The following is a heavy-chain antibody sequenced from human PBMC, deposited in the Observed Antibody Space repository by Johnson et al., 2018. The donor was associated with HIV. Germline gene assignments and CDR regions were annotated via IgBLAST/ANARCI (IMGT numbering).Heavy chain of an antibody. CDR1: GCTFSCYA. D-gene: IGHD6-19*01. Sequence: QVQLVESGGGVVQPGRSLRLSCAASGCTFSCYAMHWVRQATGKGLEWVAVISYDGSNKYYAAYVKGRFTISRDNSKNTLYLQMNSLRAEDTAVYYCASGGWLEGAFDIWGQGTMVTVSS. CDR3: ASGGWLEGAFDI. CDR2: ISYDGSNK. J-gene: IGHJ3*02. V-gene: IGHV3-30-3*01.